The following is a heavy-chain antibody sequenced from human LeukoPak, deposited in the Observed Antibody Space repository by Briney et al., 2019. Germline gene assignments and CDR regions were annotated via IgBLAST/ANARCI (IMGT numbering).Heavy chain of an antibody. D-gene: IGHD1-20*01. Sequence: PGGSLRLSCAASGFTFSSYSMNWVRQAPGKGLEWVSSISSSSSYIYYADSVKGRFTISRDNAKNSLYLQMNSLRAEDTAVYYCARGQYNWNVRGAFDIWGQGTMVTISS. CDR2: ISSSSSYI. CDR1: GFTFSSYS. CDR3: ARGQYNWNVRGAFDI. J-gene: IGHJ3*02. V-gene: IGHV3-21*01.